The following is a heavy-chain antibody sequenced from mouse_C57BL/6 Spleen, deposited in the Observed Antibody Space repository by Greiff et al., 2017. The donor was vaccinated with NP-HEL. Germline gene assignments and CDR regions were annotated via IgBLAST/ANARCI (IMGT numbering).Heavy chain of an antibody. D-gene: IGHD6-1*01. Sequence: EVKLQESGPGLVKPSQSLSLTCSVTGYSITSGYYWNWIRQFPGNKLEWMGYISYDGSNNYNPSLKNRISITRDTSKNQFFRKLNSVTTEDTATYYCAREESNPAMDYWGQGTSVTVSS. J-gene: IGHJ4*01. CDR3: AREESNPAMDY. V-gene: IGHV3-6*01. CDR1: GYSITSGYY. CDR2: ISYDGSN.